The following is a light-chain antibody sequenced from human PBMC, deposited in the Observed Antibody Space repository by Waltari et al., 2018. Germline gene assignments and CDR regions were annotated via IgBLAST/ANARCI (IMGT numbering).Light chain of an antibody. J-gene: IGKJ3*01. CDR2: AAS. Sequence: DIQLTQSPSFLSASVGDRVTITCRASQGISSYLAWYQQKPGKAPKLLIYAASTLQSGVPSRFSGSGSGTEFTLTISSLQPEDFATYYCQQLNIYPFTFGPGTKVEIK. V-gene: IGKV1-9*01. CDR3: QQLNIYPFT. CDR1: QGISSY.